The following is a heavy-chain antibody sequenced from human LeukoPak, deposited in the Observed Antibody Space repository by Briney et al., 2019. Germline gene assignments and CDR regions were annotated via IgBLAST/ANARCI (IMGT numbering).Heavy chain of an antibody. CDR2: ISYDGSNK. Sequence: GGSLRLSCAASGFTFSSYGMDWVRQAPGKGLEWVAVISYDGSNKYYADSVKGRFTISRDNSKNTLYLQMNSLRAEDTAVYYCAKEHSSSSRIDYWGQGTLVTVSS. D-gene: IGHD6-6*01. CDR3: AKEHSSSSRIDY. J-gene: IGHJ4*02. CDR1: GFTFSSYG. V-gene: IGHV3-30*18.